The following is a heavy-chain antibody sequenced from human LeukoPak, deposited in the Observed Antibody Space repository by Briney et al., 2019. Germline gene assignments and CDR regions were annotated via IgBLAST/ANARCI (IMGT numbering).Heavy chain of an antibody. V-gene: IGHV4-59*01. Sequence: SETLSLTCTVSGGSISSYYWSWIRRPPGKGLEWIGYIYYSGTTNYNPSLKSRVTMSVDTSKNQFSLKLSSVTAADTAVYYCARGVYIAAAQYGYWGQGTLVTVSS. J-gene: IGHJ4*02. CDR3: ARGVYIAAAQYGY. CDR1: GGSISSYY. D-gene: IGHD6-13*01. CDR2: IYYSGTT.